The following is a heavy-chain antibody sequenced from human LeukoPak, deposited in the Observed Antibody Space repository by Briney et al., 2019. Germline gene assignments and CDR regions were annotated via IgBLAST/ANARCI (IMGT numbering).Heavy chain of an antibody. Sequence: SETLSLTCTVSGGSISSYYWSWIRQPPGKGLDWIGYIYYSGSTNYNPSLKSRVTISVDTSKNQFSLKLSSVTAADTAVYYCAREIDSSGYFHLDYWGQGTLVTVSS. CDR3: AREIDSSGYFHLDY. V-gene: IGHV4-59*01. J-gene: IGHJ4*02. D-gene: IGHD3-22*01. CDR1: GGSISSYY. CDR2: IYYSGST.